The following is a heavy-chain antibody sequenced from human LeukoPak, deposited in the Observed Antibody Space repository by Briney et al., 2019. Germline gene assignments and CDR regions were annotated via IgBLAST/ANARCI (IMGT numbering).Heavy chain of an antibody. D-gene: IGHD1-1*01. J-gene: IGHJ3*02. V-gene: IGHV4-39*07. Sequence: SDTLSLTCTVSGCSISSSSYYWGWIRQPPGKGLKWIGSIYYSRSTYYNPSLKSRATISVNTSNNQFSLKLSSVTAADTAVYYCAGGAFTTHAFDIWGKGTMVTVSS. CDR2: IYYSRST. CDR3: AGGAFTTHAFDI. CDR1: GCSISSSSYY.